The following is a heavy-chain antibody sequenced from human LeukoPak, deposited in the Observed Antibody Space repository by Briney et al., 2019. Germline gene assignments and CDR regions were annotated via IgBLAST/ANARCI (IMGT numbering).Heavy chain of an antibody. CDR3: AKGGYYDSSGYAFFDY. V-gene: IGHV3-7*01. J-gene: IGHJ4*02. Sequence: GGSLRLSCAASGFTFTTYWMSWVRQAPGKGLEWVANIRQDGSDKYYMDSVRGRFTISRDNSKNTLYLQMNSLRAEDTAVYYCAKGGYYDSSGYAFFDYWGQGTLVTVSS. CDR1: GFTFTTYW. CDR2: IRQDGSDK. D-gene: IGHD3-22*01.